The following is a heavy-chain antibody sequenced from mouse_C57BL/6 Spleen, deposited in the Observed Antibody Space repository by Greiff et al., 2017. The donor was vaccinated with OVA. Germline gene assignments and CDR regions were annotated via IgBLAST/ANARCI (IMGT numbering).Heavy chain of an antibody. Sequence: QVQLKQPGAELVKPGASVKMSCKASGYTFTSYWITWVKQRPGQGLEWIGNIYPGSGSTNYNEKFKSKATLTVDTSSSTAYMQLSSMTSEDSAVYYGARSDYYGSSYGYFDVWGTGTTVTVST. D-gene: IGHD1-1*01. CDR1: GYTFTSYW. CDR3: ARSDYYGSSYGYFDV. CDR2: IYPGSGST. V-gene: IGHV1-55*01. J-gene: IGHJ1*03.